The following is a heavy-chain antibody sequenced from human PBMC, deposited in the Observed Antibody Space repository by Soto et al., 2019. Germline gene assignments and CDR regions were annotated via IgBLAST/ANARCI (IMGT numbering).Heavy chain of an antibody. V-gene: IGHV1-18*01. J-gene: IGHJ4*02. CDR3: ARGRYGDY. CDR1: GYGFTTYG. CDR2: ISAHNGNT. Sequence: QVHLVQSGAEVKKPGASVKVSCKGSGYGFTTYGITWVRQAPGQGLEWMAWISAHNGNTNYAQKLQGRVTVTRDTFTRTAYMEVRSLRSDDTAVYYCARGRYGDYWGQGALVTVPS. D-gene: IGHD1-1*01.